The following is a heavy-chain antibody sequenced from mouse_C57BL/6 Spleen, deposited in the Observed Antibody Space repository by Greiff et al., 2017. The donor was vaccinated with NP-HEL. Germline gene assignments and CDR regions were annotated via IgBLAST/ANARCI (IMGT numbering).Heavy chain of an antibody. Sequence: EVKLMESGGDLVKPGGSLKLSCAASGFTFSSYGMSWVRQTPDKRLEWVATISSGGSYTYYPDSVKGRFTISRDNAKNTLYLQMSSLKSEDTAMYYCARGDDYDGGYYAMDYWGQGTSVTVSS. CDR2: ISSGGSYT. V-gene: IGHV5-6*01. CDR3: ARGDDYDGGYYAMDY. D-gene: IGHD2-4*01. CDR1: GFTFSSYG. J-gene: IGHJ4*01.